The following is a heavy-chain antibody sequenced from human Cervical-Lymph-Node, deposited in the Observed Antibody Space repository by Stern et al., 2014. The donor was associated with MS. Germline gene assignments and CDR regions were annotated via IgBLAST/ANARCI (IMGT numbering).Heavy chain of an antibody. V-gene: IGHV4-59*01. J-gene: IGHJ6*02. Sequence: QVQLQESGPGLVKPSETLSLTCTVSGVSISSYYWSWFRQPPGKGLEWIGYIYPIGSTNYNPSLKSRVTISVDTSKNQLSLKLRSVTAADTAVYYCAKGDGGYSYATGYYGLYVWGQGTAVTVSS. CDR1: GVSISSYY. CDR3: AKGDGGYSYATGYYGLYV. D-gene: IGHD5-18*01. CDR2: IYPIGST.